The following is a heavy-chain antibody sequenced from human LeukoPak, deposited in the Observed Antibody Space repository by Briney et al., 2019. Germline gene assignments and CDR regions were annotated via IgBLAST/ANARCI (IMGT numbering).Heavy chain of an antibody. CDR1: GFTFSSYW. J-gene: IGHJ4*02. CDR2: INQRGSEE. CDR3: VRDGGTSGYDLLDY. V-gene: IGHV3-7*01. Sequence: PGGSLRLSCAASGFTFSSYWMNWVRQAPGKGLEWVATINQRGSEERYLDSVKGRFTISRDNAENSFYLQMNSLRAEDTAVYYYVRDGGTSGYDLLDYWGQGTLVTVSS. D-gene: IGHD5-12*01.